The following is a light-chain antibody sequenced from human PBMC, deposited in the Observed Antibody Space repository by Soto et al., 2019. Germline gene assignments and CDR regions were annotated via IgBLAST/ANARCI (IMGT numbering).Light chain of an antibody. J-gene: IGLJ2*01. CDR2: EVS. Sequence: QSALTQPAFVSGSPGQSITISCAGTIRDVGAYNLVSWYQQYPGRAPQLILYEVSKRPSGVPDRFSGSKSGNTASLTVSGLQAEDEADYYCSSYGGGNTVVFGGGTKLTVL. CDR3: SSYGGGNTVV. V-gene: IGLV2-8*01. CDR1: IRDVGAYNL.